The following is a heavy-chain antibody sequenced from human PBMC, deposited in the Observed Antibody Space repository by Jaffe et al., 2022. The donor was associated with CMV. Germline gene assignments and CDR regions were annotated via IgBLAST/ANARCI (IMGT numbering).Heavy chain of an antibody. D-gene: IGHD3-10*01. CDR1: GGSISSYY. J-gene: IGHJ6*03. V-gene: IGHV4-59*01. CDR2: IYYSGST. Sequence: QVQLQESGPGLVKPSETLSLTCTVSGGSISSYYWSWIRQPPGKGLEWIGYIYYSGSTNYNPSLKSRVTISVDTSKNQFSLKLSSVTAADTAVYYCARVWLLWGSGSYPPNPYYMDVWGKGTTVTVSS. CDR3: ARVWLLWGSGSYPPNPYYMDV.